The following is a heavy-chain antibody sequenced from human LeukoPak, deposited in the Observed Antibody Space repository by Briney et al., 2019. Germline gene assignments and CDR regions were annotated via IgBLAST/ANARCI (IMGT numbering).Heavy chain of an antibody. Sequence: SETLSLTCAVYGGSFSGYYWSWIRQPPGKGLEWIGEINHSGSTNYNPSLKSRVTISVDTSKNQFSLKLSSVTAADTAVYYWARGPEYYDSSGYYYLDYWGQGTLVTVSS. J-gene: IGHJ4*02. D-gene: IGHD3-22*01. CDR2: INHSGST. CDR1: GGSFSGYY. CDR3: ARGPEYYDSSGYYYLDY. V-gene: IGHV4-34*01.